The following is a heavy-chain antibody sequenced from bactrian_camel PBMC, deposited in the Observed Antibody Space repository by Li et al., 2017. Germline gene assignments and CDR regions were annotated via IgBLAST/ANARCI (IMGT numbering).Heavy chain of an antibody. V-gene: IGHV3S53*01. Sequence: HVQLVESGGNSVQTGGSLKLTCAASIAITNGCGMGWYRQVPGKKREIVSTIIPDGTTTYVDSVEGRFTISQDLFKNELYLEMNSLKPEDTAVYYCAADRGYGLGCDDGSGYWGQGTQVTVS. J-gene: IGHJ6*01. CDR2: IIPDGTT. CDR3: AADRGYGLGCDDGSGY. CDR1: IAITNGCG. D-gene: IGHD3*01.